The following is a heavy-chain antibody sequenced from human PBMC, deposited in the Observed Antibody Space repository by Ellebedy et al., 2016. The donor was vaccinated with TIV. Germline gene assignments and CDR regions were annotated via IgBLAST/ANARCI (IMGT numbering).Heavy chain of an antibody. CDR2: IKQDGSEK. CDR3: ARDLNYGVLRYFDWLPNSWFDP. J-gene: IGHJ5*02. D-gene: IGHD3-9*01. V-gene: IGHV3-7*03. CDR1: GFTFSSYW. Sequence: GESLKISXAASGFTFSSYWMSWVRQAPGKGLEWVANIKQDGSEKYYVDSVKGRFTISRDNAKNSLYLQMNSLRAEDTAVYYCARDLNYGVLRYFDWLPNSWFDPWGQGTLVTVSS.